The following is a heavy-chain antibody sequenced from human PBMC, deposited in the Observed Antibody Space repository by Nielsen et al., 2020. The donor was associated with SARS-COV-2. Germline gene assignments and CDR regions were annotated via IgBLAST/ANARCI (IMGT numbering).Heavy chain of an antibody. V-gene: IGHV1-8*01. CDR2: MNPNSGNT. D-gene: IGHD1-26*01. Sequence: ASVKVSCKASGYTFTSYDINWVRQATGQGLEWMGWMNPNSGNTGYAQKFQGRVTMTRNTSISTAYMELSSLGSEDTAVYYCARAGGSYYVPAFDIWGQGTMVTVSS. CDR3: ARAGGSYYVPAFDI. CDR1: GYTFTSYD. J-gene: IGHJ3*02.